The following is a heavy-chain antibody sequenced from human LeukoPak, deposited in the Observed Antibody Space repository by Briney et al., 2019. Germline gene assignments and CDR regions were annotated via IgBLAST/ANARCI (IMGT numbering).Heavy chain of an antibody. CDR2: IYYSGST. CDR3: AAGSYYYDSSGNFDY. V-gene: IGHV4-39*01. Sequence: SETLSLTCTVSGGSISSSSYYWGWIRQPPGKGLEWIGSIYYSGSTYYNPSLESRVTISVDTSKNQFSLKLSSVTAADTAVYYCAAGSYYYDSSGNFDYWGQGTLVTVSS. J-gene: IGHJ4*02. CDR1: GGSISSSSYY. D-gene: IGHD3-22*01.